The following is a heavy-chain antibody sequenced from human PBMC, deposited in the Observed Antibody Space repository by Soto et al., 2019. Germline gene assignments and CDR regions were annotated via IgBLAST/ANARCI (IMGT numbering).Heavy chain of an antibody. Sequence: QVQLQQWGAGLLKPSETLSLTCAVYGGSFSGYYWSWIRQPPGQGLEWIGEINHSGSTNYNPSLKSRVTISVDTSQNQFSLKLSSVTAADTAVYYCALQIYDFWRGYYSYWGQGPLVTVSS. V-gene: IGHV4-34*01. CDR1: GGSFSGYY. D-gene: IGHD3-3*01. CDR2: INHSGST. J-gene: IGHJ4*02. CDR3: ALQIYDFWRGYYSY.